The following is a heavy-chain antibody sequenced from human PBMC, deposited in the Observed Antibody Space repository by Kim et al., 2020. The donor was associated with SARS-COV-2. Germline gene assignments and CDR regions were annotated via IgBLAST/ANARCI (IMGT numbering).Heavy chain of an antibody. D-gene: IGHD3-16*01. V-gene: IGHV4-59*13. CDR3: ARGSRFDYYYGMDV. Sequence: SETLSLTCTVSGGSISSYYWSWIRQPPGKGLEWIGYIYYSGSTNYNPSLKSRVTISVDTSKNQFSLKLSSVTAADTAVYYCARGSRFDYYYGMDVWGQGTTVTVSS. CDR2: IYYSGST. CDR1: GGSISSYY. J-gene: IGHJ6*02.